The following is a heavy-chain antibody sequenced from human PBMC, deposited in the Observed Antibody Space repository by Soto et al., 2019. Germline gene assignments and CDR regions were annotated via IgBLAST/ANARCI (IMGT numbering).Heavy chain of an antibody. V-gene: IGHV1-18*01. CDR2: ISAYNGNT. CDR3: ARVITGTTFYYYYGMDV. CDR1: GYTFTSYG. J-gene: IGHJ6*02. Sequence: QVQLVQSGAEVKKPGASVKVSCKASGYTFTSYGISWVRQAPGQGLEWMGWISAYNGNTNYAQKLQGRVTMTKNTSTSTAYMELRSLRSDDTAVYYCARVITGTTFYYYYGMDVWGQGTTVTVSS. D-gene: IGHD1-7*01.